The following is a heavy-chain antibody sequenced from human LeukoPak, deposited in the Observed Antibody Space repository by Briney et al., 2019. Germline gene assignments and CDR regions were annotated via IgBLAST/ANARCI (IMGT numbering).Heavy chain of an antibody. CDR2: IKSKTDGGTT. D-gene: IGHD5-12*01. CDR3: TTDAPDVDIVATTCDY. CDR1: GXTFSNAW. J-gene: IGHJ4*02. Sequence: GGSLRLSCAASGXTFSNAWMSWVRQAPGKGVEWVGRIKSKTDGGTTDYAAPVKGRFTISRHESKNTLYLQMNSLKTEDTAVYYCTTDAPDVDIVATTCDYWGQGTLVTVSS. V-gene: IGHV3-15*01.